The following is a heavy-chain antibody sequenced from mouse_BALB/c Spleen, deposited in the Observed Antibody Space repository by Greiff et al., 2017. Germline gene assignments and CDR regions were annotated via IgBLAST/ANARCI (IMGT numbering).Heavy chain of an antibody. CDR3: ASPIYYDYDGFAY. CDR1: GFTFSSFG. J-gene: IGHJ3*01. D-gene: IGHD2-4*01. Sequence: EVQLVESGGGLVQPGGSRKLSCAASGFTFSSFGMHWVRQAPEKGLEWVAYISSGSSTIYYADTVKGRFTISRDNPKNTPFLQMTSLRSEDTAMYYCASPIYYDYDGFAYWGQGTLVTVSA. CDR2: ISSGSSTI. V-gene: IGHV5-17*02.